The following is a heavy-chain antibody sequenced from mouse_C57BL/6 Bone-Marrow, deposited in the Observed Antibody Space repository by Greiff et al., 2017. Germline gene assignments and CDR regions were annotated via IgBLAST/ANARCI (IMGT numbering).Heavy chain of an antibody. CDR1: GFNIKDDY. J-gene: IGHJ4*01. D-gene: IGHD3-1*01. CDR2: IDPENGDT. V-gene: IGHV14-4*01. Sequence: EVQLQQSGAELVRPGASVKLSCTASGFNIKDDYMHWVKQRPEQGLEWIGWIDPENGDTEYASKFQGKATITADTSSNTAYLHLSSLTSEDTAVYYCTTWGYDYYAMDYWGQGTSVTVSS. CDR3: TTWGYDYYAMDY.